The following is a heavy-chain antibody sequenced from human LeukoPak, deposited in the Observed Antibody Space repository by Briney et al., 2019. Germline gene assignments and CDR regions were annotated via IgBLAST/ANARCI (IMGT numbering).Heavy chain of an antibody. Sequence: SETLSLTCNVSGGSINSYYWGWFRQPPGKRLECIGYIYYSGRTTYNPSLKSRVTISVDTSTNRISPKLTSVTAADTAVYFCARGTTKGYYYDSSGYYTKWGQGTLVTVSS. D-gene: IGHD3-22*01. V-gene: IGHV4-59*12. CDR1: GGSINSYY. J-gene: IGHJ4*02. CDR3: ARGTTKGYYYDSSGYYTK. CDR2: IYYSGRT.